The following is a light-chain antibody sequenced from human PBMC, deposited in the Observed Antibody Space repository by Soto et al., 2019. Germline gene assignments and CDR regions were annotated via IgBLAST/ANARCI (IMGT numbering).Light chain of an antibody. Sequence: QSALTQPPSASGTLGQRVTISCSGSSSNIGSNTVNWYQQLPGTAPKLLIYSNNQRPSGVPDRFSGSKSGTSASLAISGLQSEDEADYYCAAWDDSLNVHYVFGTGTKVTVL. CDR3: AAWDDSLNVHYV. J-gene: IGLJ1*01. V-gene: IGLV1-44*01. CDR1: SSNIGSNT. CDR2: SNN.